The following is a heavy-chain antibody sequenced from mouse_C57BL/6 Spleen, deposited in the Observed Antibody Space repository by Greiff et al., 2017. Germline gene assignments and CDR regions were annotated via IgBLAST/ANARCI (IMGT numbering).Heavy chain of an antibody. CDR1: GYTFTSYW. V-gene: IGHV1-64*01. J-gene: IGHJ2*01. CDR3: ARPNYYGSSYDYFDY. D-gene: IGHD1-1*01. CDR2: IHPNSGST. Sequence: VQLQQSGAELVKPGASVKLSCKASGYTFTSYWMHWVKQRPGQGLEWIGMIHPNSGSTNYNEKFKSKATLTVDKSSSTAYMQLSRLTSEDSAVYYCARPNYYGSSYDYFDYWGQGTTLTVSS.